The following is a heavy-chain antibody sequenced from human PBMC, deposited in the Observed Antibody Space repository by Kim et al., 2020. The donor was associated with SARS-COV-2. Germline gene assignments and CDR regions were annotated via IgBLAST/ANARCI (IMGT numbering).Heavy chain of an antibody. CDR3: ARRSMGPGAPIDY. CDR2: IFTTGNT. D-gene: IGHD3-16*01. Sequence: SETLSLTCTVSGDSLSSGNYFWTWVRQHPEKGLEWIGFIFTTGNTHYNPSLTSRDTMSVDRTRSQFSLNLNYVTAADTAVYYCARRSMGPGAPIDYWGQGMLVTVSS. CDR1: GDSLSSGNYF. J-gene: IGHJ4*02. V-gene: IGHV4-31*03.